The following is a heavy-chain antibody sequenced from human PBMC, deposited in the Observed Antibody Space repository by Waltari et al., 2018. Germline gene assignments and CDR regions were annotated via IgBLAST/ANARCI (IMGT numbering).Heavy chain of an antibody. CDR3: ARHRTGTAAVDY. CDR1: VAPFSMGDPF. V-gene: IGHV4-30-4*08. D-gene: IGHD1-1*01. Sequence: QVQLQESGPGLVKPSQTLSPPAPVLVAPFSMGDPFGSWTRQPPGKGLEWVGYISYSGSTYYNPSLKSRVIMSLDTSKNQFSLMLSSVTAADTAVYYCARHRTGTAAVDYWRQGTLVTVSS. CDR2: ISYSGST. J-gene: IGHJ4*02.